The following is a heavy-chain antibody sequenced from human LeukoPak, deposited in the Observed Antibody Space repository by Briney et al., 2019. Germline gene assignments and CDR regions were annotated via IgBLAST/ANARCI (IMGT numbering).Heavy chain of an antibody. J-gene: IGHJ6*03. Sequence: GGSLRLSCAASGFTFSSYWMHWVRQAPGKGLVWVSRINSDGSSTSYADSVKGRFTISRDNAKNTLYLQMNSLRAEDTAVYYCAREGADIVASYYYYMDVWGKGTTVTISS. D-gene: IGHD5-12*01. CDR3: AREGADIVASYYYYMDV. CDR2: INSDGSST. V-gene: IGHV3-74*01. CDR1: GFTFSSYW.